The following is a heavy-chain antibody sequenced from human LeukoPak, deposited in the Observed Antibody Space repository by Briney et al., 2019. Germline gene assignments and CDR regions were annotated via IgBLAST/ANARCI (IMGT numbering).Heavy chain of an antibody. CDR2: IIPIFGTA. J-gene: IGHJ6*02. D-gene: IGHD3-22*01. CDR1: GGTFSSYA. CDR3: ARGMEDYYDSSGYYYDYYCYGMDV. V-gene: IGHV1-69*13. Sequence: SVKVSCKASGGTFSSYAISWVRQAPGQGLEWMGGIIPIFGTANYAQKFQGRVTITADESTSTAYMELSSLRSEDTAVYYCARGMEDYYDSSGYYYDYYCYGMDVWGQGTTVTVSS.